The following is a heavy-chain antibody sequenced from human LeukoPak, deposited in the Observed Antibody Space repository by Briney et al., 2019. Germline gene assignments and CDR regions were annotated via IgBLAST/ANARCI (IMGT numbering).Heavy chain of an antibody. J-gene: IGHJ5*02. CDR1: GGSISTYY. V-gene: IGHV4-59*01. CDR3: ARDRHNDYGDYYAWFDP. Sequence: SETLSLTCTVSGGSISTYYWSWIRQPPGKGLEWIGYIYYSGSTNYNPSLKSRVTISVDTSKNQFSLKLSSVTAADTAVYYCARDRHNDYGDYYAWFDPWGQGTLVTVSS. D-gene: IGHD4-17*01. CDR2: IYYSGST.